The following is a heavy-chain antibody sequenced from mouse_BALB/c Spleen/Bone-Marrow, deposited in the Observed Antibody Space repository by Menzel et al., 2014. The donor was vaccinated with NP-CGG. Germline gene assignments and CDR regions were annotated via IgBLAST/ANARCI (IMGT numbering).Heavy chain of an antibody. Sequence: VHVQQPGPELVKPGASVKISCKASGYSFTDYFMNWVMLSHGKSLEWIGRVNPYNGGTFYNQKFKGKATLTVDKSSSTAYMELRSLASEDSAVYYCARSWYYDAVAYWGQGTSVTVS. CDR1: GYSFTDYF. CDR3: ARSWYYDAVAY. D-gene: IGHD1-1*02. CDR2: VNPYNGGT. J-gene: IGHJ4*01. V-gene: IGHV1-20*02.